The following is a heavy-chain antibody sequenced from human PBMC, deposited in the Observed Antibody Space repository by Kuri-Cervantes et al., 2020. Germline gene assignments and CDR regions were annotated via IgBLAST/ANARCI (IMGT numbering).Heavy chain of an antibody. Sequence: GESLKISCAASGFTFSSYAMHWVRQAPGKGLEWVAVISYDGSNKYYADSVKGRFTISRDNSKNTLYLQMNSLRAEDTAVYYCAKGYSGSYYWLDYFDYWGQGTLVTVSS. CDR1: GFTFSSYA. CDR2: ISYDGSNK. D-gene: IGHD1-26*01. J-gene: IGHJ4*02. V-gene: IGHV3-30-3*01. CDR3: AKGYSGSYYWLDYFDY.